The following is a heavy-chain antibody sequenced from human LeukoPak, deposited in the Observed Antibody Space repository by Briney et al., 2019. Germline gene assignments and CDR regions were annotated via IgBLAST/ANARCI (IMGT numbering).Heavy chain of an antibody. CDR1: GFTFSSYS. J-gene: IGHJ4*02. CDR3: ARDPTVYDFWSGYYFDY. CDR2: ISSSSSYI. Sequence: GGSLRLSCAASGFTFSSYSMNWVRQAPGKGLEWVSSISSSSSYIYYADSVKGGFTISRDNAKNSLYLQMNSLRAEDTAVYYCARDPTVYDFWSGYYFDYWGQGTLVTVSS. D-gene: IGHD3-3*01. V-gene: IGHV3-21*01.